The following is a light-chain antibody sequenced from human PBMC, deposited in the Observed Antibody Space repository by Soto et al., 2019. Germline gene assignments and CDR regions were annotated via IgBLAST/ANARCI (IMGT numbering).Light chain of an antibody. CDR3: SSYTSTSAQI. CDR2: EVR. V-gene: IGLV2-14*01. CDR1: SSDIGRYNY. Sequence: QSVLTQPASVSGSPGQSITISCTGTSSDIGRYNYVSWYQQHPGKVPKLIISEVRNRPSGVSDRFSGSKSGNSASLTISGLQAGDEADYYCSSYTSTSAQIFGSGTNVTVL. J-gene: IGLJ1*01.